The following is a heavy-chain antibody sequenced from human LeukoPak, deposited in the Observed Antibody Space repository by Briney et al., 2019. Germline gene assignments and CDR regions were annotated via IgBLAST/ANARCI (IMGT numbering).Heavy chain of an antibody. CDR1: GFTFSSYG. CDR3: VKDKDYGASGWYFDL. Sequence: GGSLRLSCAASGFTFSSYGMHWVRQAPGKGLEWVAVTSSDGSKKDYADSVKGRFTISRDNSKNTLYLEMNGLRVEDTSLYYCVKDKDYGASGWYFDLWGRGTLVTVSS. J-gene: IGHJ2*01. D-gene: IGHD4-17*01. V-gene: IGHV3-30*18. CDR2: TSSDGSKK.